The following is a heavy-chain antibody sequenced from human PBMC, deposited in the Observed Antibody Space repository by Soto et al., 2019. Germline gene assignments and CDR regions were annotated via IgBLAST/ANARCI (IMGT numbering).Heavy chain of an antibody. CDR1: GGSFSGYY. Sequence: QVQLQQWGAGLLKPSETLSLTCAVYGGSFSGYYWSWIRQPPGKGLEWIGEINHSGSTNYNPSLKSRVTISVDTSKNQFSLKLSSVTAADTAVYYCARGGLREMVRGVIIAGPERGQFDYWGQGTLVTVSS. J-gene: IGHJ4*02. CDR3: ARGGLREMVRGVIIAGPERGQFDY. CDR2: INHSGST. D-gene: IGHD3-10*01. V-gene: IGHV4-34*01.